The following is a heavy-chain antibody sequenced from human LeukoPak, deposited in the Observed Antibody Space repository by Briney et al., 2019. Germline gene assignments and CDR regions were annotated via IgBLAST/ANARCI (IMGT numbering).Heavy chain of an antibody. CDR3: AKDWHSVTIFDS. CDR2: ISYDGRTK. V-gene: IGHV3-30*18. D-gene: IGHD4-17*01. Sequence: SGGSLRLSCAASGFTFSSYGMHWVRQAPGKGLEWVAVISYDGRTKYYADSVKGRFTISRDNSNKTLFLQMNSPRAEDTALYYCAKDWHSVTIFDSWGQGTLVTVSS. J-gene: IGHJ4*02. CDR1: GFTFSSYG.